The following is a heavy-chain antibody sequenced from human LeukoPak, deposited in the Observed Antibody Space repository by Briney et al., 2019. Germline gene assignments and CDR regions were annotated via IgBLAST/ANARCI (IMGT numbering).Heavy chain of an antibody. CDR3: ARVGVAGSDDNWFDS. V-gene: IGHV3-23*01. J-gene: IGHJ5*01. Sequence: GGSLRLSCAASGFTFSSYAMSWVRQAPGKGLEWVSAISGSGGSTYYADSVKGRFTISRDNAKNSLYLQMNSLRAEDTAIYYCARVGVAGSDDNWFDSWGQGTLVTVSS. CDR2: ISGSGGST. D-gene: IGHD3-10*01. CDR1: GFTFSSYA.